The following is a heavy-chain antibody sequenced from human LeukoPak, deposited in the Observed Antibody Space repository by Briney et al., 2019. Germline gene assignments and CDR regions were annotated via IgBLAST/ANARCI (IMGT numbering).Heavy chain of an antibody. CDR1: GFTVSRNY. CDR2: IYSGGST. J-gene: IGHJ4*02. D-gene: IGHD6-19*01. CDR3: AKDPYSSGWYFGYYFDY. Sequence: GGSLRLSCAASGFTVSRNYMSWVRQAPGHGLEWVSVIYSGGSTYYADSVKGRFTISRDNSKNTLYLQMNSLRAEDTAVYYCAKDPYSSGWYFGYYFDYWGQGTLVTVSS. V-gene: IGHV3-53*01.